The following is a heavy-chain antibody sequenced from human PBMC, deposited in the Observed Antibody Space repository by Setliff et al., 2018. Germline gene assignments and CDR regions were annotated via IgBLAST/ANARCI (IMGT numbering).Heavy chain of an antibody. CDR1: GGSFSGYY. J-gene: IGHJ4*02. Sequence: SETLSLTCAVYGGSFSGYYWSWIRQPPGKGLEWIGEINHSGSTNYNPSLKSRVTISVDTSKNQFSLKLSSVTAADTAVYYCARGLSSSWYQGYFDYWGQGTLVTVSS. CDR2: INHSGST. V-gene: IGHV4-34*01. D-gene: IGHD6-13*01. CDR3: ARGLSSSWYQGYFDY.